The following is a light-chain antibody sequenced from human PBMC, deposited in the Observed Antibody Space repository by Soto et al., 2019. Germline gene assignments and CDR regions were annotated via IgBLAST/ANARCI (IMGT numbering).Light chain of an antibody. V-gene: IGKV3-20*01. J-gene: IGKJ2*01. CDR1: QSVSSSY. Sequence: EIVLTQSPGTLSLSPGERATLSCRASQSVSSSYLAWYQQKPGQAPRLLIYGASSRATGFPDRFSGSGSGTDFTLTISRLEPEDFAVYYCQQYASSPKTFGQGTKVDTK. CDR3: QQYASSPKT. CDR2: GAS.